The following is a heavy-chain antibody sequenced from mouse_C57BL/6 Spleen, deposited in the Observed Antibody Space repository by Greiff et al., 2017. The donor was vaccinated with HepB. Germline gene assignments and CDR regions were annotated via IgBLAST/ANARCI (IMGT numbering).Heavy chain of an antibody. D-gene: IGHD2-5*01. Sequence: QVQLKESGAELVKPGASVKLSCKASGYTFTSYWMHWVKQRPGQGLEWIGMIHPNSGSTNYNEKFKSKATLTVDKSSSTAYMQLSSLTSEDSAVYYCARSYSNYEDFPWFAYWGQGTLVTVSA. V-gene: IGHV1-64*01. J-gene: IGHJ3*01. CDR2: IHPNSGST. CDR1: GYTFTSYW. CDR3: ARSYSNYEDFPWFAY.